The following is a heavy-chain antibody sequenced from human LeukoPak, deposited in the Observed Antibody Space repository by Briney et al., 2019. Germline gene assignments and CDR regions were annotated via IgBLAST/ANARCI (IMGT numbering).Heavy chain of an antibody. Sequence: PSETRSLTCTVSGGSISSYYWSWIRQPPGKGLEWIGYIYYSGSTNYNPSLKSRVTISVDTSKNQFSLKLSSVTAADTAVYYCARTPDSSGYFDYWGQGTLVTVPS. J-gene: IGHJ4*02. V-gene: IGHV4-59*01. CDR1: GGSISSYY. CDR3: ARTPDSSGYFDY. D-gene: IGHD6-19*01. CDR2: IYYSGST.